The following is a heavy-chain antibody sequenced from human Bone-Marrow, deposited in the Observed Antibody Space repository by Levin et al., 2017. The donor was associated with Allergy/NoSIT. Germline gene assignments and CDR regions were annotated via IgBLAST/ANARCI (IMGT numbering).Heavy chain of an antibody. CDR3: ARVTERTATITNSSPEGNWFDP. J-gene: IGHJ5*02. D-gene: IGHD5-24*01. CDR1: GGTFSSYA. V-gene: IGHV1-69*13. CDR2: IIPIFGTA. Sequence: SVKVSCKASGGTFSSYAISWVRQAPGQGLEWMGGIIPIFGTANYAQKFQGRVTITADESTSTAYMELSSLRSEDTAVYYCARVTERTATITNSSPEGNWFDPWGQGTLVTVSS.